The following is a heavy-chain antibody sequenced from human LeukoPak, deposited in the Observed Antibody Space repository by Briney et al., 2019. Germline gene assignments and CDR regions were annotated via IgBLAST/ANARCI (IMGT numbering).Heavy chain of an antibody. J-gene: IGHJ4*02. CDR1: GFTVSNNY. V-gene: IGHV3-64*01. D-gene: IGHD6-19*01. Sequence: GGSLRLSCAASGFTVSNNYMNWVRQAPGKGLEYVSGITSNGDRTYYANSVKGRFTISRDNSKNTLYLQMGSLRAEDMAVYYCARIDSSAYCLDYWGQGTLVTVSS. CDR2: ITSNGDRT. CDR3: ARIDSSAYCLDY.